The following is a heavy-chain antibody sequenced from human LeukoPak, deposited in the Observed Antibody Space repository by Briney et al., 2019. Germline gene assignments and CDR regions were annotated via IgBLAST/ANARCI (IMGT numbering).Heavy chain of an antibody. CDR3: ARASMLATAFDF. CDR2: ISSSSSYI. CDR1: GFTFSSYS. D-gene: IGHD2/OR15-2a*01. Sequence: PGGSLRLSCAASGFTFSSYSISWVRQAPGKELDCVSSISSSSSYIYYADSVKGRFTISRDNAKNSLYLQMNSLSADDSAVYYCARASMLATAFDFWGQGTLVTVSS. V-gene: IGHV3-21*01. J-gene: IGHJ4*02.